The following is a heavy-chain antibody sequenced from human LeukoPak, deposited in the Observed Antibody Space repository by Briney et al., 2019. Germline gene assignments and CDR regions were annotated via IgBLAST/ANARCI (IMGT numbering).Heavy chain of an antibody. CDR2: INPNSGGT. Sequence: ASVKVSCKASGYTFTGYSMHWVRQAPGQGLEWMGWINPNSGGTNYAQKFQGRVTMTRDTSISTAYMELSRLRSDDTAVYYCARGGDSSSWYGWFDPWGQGTRVSVSS. V-gene: IGHV1-2*02. CDR1: GYTFTGYS. CDR3: ARGGDSSSWYGWFDP. D-gene: IGHD6-13*01. J-gene: IGHJ5*02.